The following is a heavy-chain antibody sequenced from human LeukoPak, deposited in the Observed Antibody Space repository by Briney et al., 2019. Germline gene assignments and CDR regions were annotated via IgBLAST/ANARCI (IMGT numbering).Heavy chain of an antibody. J-gene: IGHJ6*03. CDR3: SRSVRYDNGFWYYYMDV. CDR2: INWNGGTT. D-gene: IGHD3-9*01. V-gene: IGHV3-20*04. CDR1: TFTFDDFG. Sequence: PGGSLRLSCAATTFTFDDFGMSWVRQAPGKGLEWVSGINWNGGTTVYADSVRGRCTISRDNAKNSLYLQMNSLRAEDTALYYCSRSVRYDNGFWYYYMDVWGKGTTVTVSS.